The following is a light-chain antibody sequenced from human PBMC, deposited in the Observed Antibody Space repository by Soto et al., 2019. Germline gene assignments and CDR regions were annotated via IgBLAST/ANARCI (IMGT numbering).Light chain of an antibody. Sequence: DIQMTQSPPTLSASVGDTVTITCRARQSISMWLAWYQQKPGKAPKLLIYRASHLDSGVPSRFSGSGPETEFTLPLSSLQPDDFAPYYCQQYETYLWTFGQGTKVEIK. J-gene: IGKJ1*01. CDR3: QQYETYLWT. V-gene: IGKV1-5*03. CDR2: RAS. CDR1: QSISMW.